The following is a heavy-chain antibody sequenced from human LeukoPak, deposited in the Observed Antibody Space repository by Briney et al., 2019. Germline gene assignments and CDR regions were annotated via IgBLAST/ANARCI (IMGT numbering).Heavy chain of an antibody. Sequence: GGSLRLSCAASGFTLSSYSLNWVRQAPGKGLEWVSSITSSSSYIYYTDSVKGRFTISRDNAKNSLFLQMNSLRADDTAVYYCAREGDGYNSPIDYWGQGTLATVSS. CDR1: GFTLSSYS. CDR2: ITSSSSYI. J-gene: IGHJ4*02. D-gene: IGHD5-24*01. V-gene: IGHV3-21*01. CDR3: AREGDGYNSPIDY.